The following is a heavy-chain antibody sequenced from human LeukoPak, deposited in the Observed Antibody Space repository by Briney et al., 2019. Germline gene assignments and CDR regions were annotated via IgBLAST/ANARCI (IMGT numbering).Heavy chain of an antibody. Sequence: PSETLSLTCAVYGGSFSGYYWSWIRQPPGKGLEWIGEINHSGSTNYNPSLKSRVTISVDTSKNQFSLKLSSVTAADTAVYYCARGREYPAPYYFDYWGQGTLVTVSS. V-gene: IGHV4-34*01. CDR1: GGSFSGYY. CDR3: ARGREYPAPYYFDY. D-gene: IGHD6-6*01. J-gene: IGHJ4*02. CDR2: INHSGST.